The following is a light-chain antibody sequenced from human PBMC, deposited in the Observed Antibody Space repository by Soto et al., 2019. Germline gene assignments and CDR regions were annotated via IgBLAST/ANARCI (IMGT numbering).Light chain of an antibody. CDR3: QQYNNWPWT. V-gene: IGKV1-39*01. J-gene: IGKJ1*01. CDR2: AAS. CDR1: QIISTY. Sequence: DIQMTQSPSSLSASVGDRVTITCRAGQIISTYLNWYQQKSGKAPKIQISAASSLESGVPLRFSGSGSGTDFTLTISSLQPEDFAVYYCQQYNNWPWTFGQGTKVDIK.